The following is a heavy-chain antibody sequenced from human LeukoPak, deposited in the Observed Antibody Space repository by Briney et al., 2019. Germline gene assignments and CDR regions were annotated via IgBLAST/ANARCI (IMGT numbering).Heavy chain of an antibody. J-gene: IGHJ6*03. CDR3: ARGWPYYNFWSGYYMIPGPYFDYYYYYYMDV. D-gene: IGHD3-3*01. CDR1: GGTFSSYA. V-gene: IGHV1-69*06. Sequence: GSSVKVSCKASGGTFSSYAISWVRQAPGQGLEWMGGIIPIFGTANYAQKFQGRVTITADKSTSTAYMELSSLRSEDTAVYYCARGWPYYNFWSGYYMIPGPYFDYYYYYYMDVWGKGTTVTVSS. CDR2: IIPIFGTA.